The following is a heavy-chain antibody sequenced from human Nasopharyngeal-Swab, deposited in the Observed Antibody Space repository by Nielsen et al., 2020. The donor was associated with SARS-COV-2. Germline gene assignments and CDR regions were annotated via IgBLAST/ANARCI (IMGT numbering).Heavy chain of an antibody. Sequence: GGSLRLSCAASGVTFNTLWLSWVRQAPEKWLEWVAGTNPDGSESYYVGSVGGRVTISRDNDKNSMYLQMHSLRAEDTAVYYCVRHGHYTLDSWGQGSMVTVSS. V-gene: IGHV3-7*04. D-gene: IGHD4-11*01. CDR2: TNPDGSES. J-gene: IGHJ4*02. CDR3: VRHGHYTLDS. CDR1: GVTFNTLW.